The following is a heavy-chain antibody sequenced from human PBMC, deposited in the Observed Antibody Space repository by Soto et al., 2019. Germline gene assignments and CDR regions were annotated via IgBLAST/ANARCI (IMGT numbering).Heavy chain of an antibody. Sequence: ASVKVSCKTSGYTFTGHYIHWVRQAPQQGPEWMGEIGPESGATRYAQKFRGRVTMTMDTSITTVYMELKNLSPDDTAVYYCGRGRSGQIVILSWGQGTPVTVS. CDR3: GRGRSGQIVILS. J-gene: IGHJ5*02. V-gene: IGHV1-2*02. CDR1: GYTFTGHY. D-gene: IGHD1-26*01. CDR2: IGPESGAT.